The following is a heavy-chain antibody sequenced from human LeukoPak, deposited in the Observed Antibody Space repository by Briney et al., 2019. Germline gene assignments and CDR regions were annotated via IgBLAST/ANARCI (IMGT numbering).Heavy chain of an antibody. D-gene: IGHD2-15*01. CDR3: ARVPSWRCSGDDCYPIFDL. Sequence: KPSETLSLTCTVSGGSITSDYWSWIRQPPGKGLEWIGYFSYSGKTNYNPSLKSRLAILVDTSRNHFSLIMNSLTAADTAVYYCARVPSWRCSGDDCYPIFDLWGQGTLVTVSS. CDR2: FSYSGKT. J-gene: IGHJ4*02. CDR1: GGSITSDY. V-gene: IGHV4-59*01.